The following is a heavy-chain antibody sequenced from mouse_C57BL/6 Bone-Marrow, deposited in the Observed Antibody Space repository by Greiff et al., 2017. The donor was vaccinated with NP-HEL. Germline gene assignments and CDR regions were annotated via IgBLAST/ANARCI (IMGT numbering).Heavy chain of an antibody. J-gene: IGHJ1*03. Sequence: EVQGVESGGGLVQSGSSLRLSCATSGFTFSDFYMEWVRQAPGKGLEWIAASRYKANDYSPVYSASVKCRFIVSSDTSLSILYLQRNALVDEDTAIYYSARRGSGSSPYWYFEVWGTGTTVTGSS. CDR2: SRYKANDYSP. CDR3: ARRGSGSSPYWYFEV. D-gene: IGHD1-1*01. V-gene: IGHV7-1*01. CDR1: GFTFSDFY.